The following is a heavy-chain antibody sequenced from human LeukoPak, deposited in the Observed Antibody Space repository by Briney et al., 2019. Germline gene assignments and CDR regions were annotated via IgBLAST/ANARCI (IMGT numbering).Heavy chain of an antibody. Sequence: SETLSLTCAVYGGSFSGYYWSWIRQPPGKGLEWIGEINHSGSTNYNPSLKSRVTISVDTSKNQFSLKLSSVTAADTAVYYCARHSASQLLRRILDYWGQGTLVTVSS. CDR2: INHSGST. CDR1: GGSFSGYY. V-gene: IGHV4-34*01. D-gene: IGHD2-2*01. CDR3: ARHSASQLLRRILDY. J-gene: IGHJ4*02.